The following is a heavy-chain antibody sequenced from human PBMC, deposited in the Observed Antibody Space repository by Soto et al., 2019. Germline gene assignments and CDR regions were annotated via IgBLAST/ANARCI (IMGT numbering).Heavy chain of an antibody. D-gene: IGHD3-10*01. CDR1: GFTFSSYW. CDR3: ARARATMVRGVIILTNFDY. V-gene: IGHV3-74*01. CDR2: INSDGSST. Sequence: PGGSLRLSCAASGFTFSSYWMHWFRQAPGKGLVWVSRINSDGSSTSYADSVKGRFTISRDNAKNTLYLQMNSLRAEDTAVYYCARARATMVRGVIILTNFDYWGQGTLVTVSS. J-gene: IGHJ4*02.